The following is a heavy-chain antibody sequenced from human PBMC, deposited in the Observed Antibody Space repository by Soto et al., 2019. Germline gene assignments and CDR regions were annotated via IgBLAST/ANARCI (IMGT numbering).Heavy chain of an antibody. CDR2: ISGSGGST. CDR3: AKDDYDSSGYYYYY. CDR1: GFTFSSYA. J-gene: IGHJ4*02. D-gene: IGHD3-22*01. V-gene: IGHV3-23*01. Sequence: EVQLLESGGGLVQPGGSLRLSCAASGFTFSSYAMSWVRQAPGKGLEWVSAISGSGGSTYYADSVKGRFTSSRDNSKNTQYLQMNSLRAEDTAVYYCAKDDYDSSGYYYYYWGQGTLVTVSS.